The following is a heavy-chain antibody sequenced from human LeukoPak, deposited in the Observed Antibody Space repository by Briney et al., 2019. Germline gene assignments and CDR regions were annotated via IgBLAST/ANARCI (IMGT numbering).Heavy chain of an antibody. CDR2: IVVGSGNT. D-gene: IGHD3-10*01. V-gene: IGHV1-58*02. CDR3: AADRGVGELPRY. Sequence: TSVKVSCKASGFTFTSSAMQWVRQARGQRLEWIGWIVVGSGNTNYAQKFQERVTITRGMSTSTAYMELSSLRSEDTAVYYCAADRGVGELPRYWGQGTLVTVSS. J-gene: IGHJ4*02. CDR1: GFTFTSSA.